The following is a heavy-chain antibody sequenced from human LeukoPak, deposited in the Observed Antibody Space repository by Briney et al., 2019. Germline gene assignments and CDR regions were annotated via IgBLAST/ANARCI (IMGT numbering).Heavy chain of an antibody. CDR3: ARVGYSSSSDFDY. V-gene: IGHV4-30-2*01. CDR1: GGSISSGGYY. Sequence: SQTLSLTCTVSGGSISSGGYYWSWIRQPPGKGLEWIGYIYHSGSTYYNPSLKSRVTISVDRSKNQFSLKPSSVTAADTAVYYCARVGYSSSSDFDYWGQGTLVTVSS. CDR2: IYHSGST. D-gene: IGHD6-6*01. J-gene: IGHJ4*02.